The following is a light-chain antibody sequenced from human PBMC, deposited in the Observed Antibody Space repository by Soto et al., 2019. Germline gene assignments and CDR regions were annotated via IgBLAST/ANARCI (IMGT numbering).Light chain of an antibody. CDR3: QQYGT. J-gene: IGKJ3*01. V-gene: IGKV3-15*01. CDR1: QSVSSN. CDR2: GAS. Sequence: EIVMTQSPATLSVSPGERATLSCRASQSVSSNLAWYQQKPGQAPRLLIYGASTRATGIPARFSGSGSGTEFTLTISSLQSEDFAVYYCQQYGTFGPGTKGIS.